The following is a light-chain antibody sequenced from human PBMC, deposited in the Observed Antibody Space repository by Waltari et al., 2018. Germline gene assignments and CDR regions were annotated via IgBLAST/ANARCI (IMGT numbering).Light chain of an antibody. Sequence: QSALTQPASVSGSPGQSITISCPGTSSDVGFYDFFSWFQQHPGKAPKVMIYKVNNRPSGVSNRFSGSKSANTASLTISGLQAEDEADYYCSSYTRRSYWVFGGGTQLTVL. J-gene: IGLJ3*02. CDR3: SSYTRRSYWV. V-gene: IGLV2-14*01. CDR1: SSDVGFYDF. CDR2: KVN.